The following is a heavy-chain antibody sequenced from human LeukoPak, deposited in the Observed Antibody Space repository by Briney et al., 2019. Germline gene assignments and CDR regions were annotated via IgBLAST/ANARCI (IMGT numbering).Heavy chain of an antibody. CDR1: GFTFSSYG. Sequence: GGSLRLSCAASGFTFSSYGMHWVRQAPGKGLEWVAVIWYDGSNKYYADSVEGRFTISRDDSKNTLYLQMNSLRAEDTAVYYCARDADEYCSSTTCRGGSFDIWGQGTMVTVSS. CDR3: ARDADEYCSSTTCRGGSFDI. V-gene: IGHV3-33*01. J-gene: IGHJ3*02. D-gene: IGHD2-2*01. CDR2: IWYDGSNK.